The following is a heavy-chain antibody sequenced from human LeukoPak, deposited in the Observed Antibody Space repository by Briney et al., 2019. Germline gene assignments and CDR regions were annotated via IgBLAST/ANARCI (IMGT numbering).Heavy chain of an antibody. CDR3: ARHTTVTPWWYFDL. CDR1: GGTFSSYA. D-gene: IGHD4-17*01. J-gene: IGHJ2*01. Sequence: VASVKVSCKASGGTFSSYAISWVRQAPGQGLEWMGRIIPTLGIANYAQKFQGRVTITADKSTSTAYMELSSLRSEDTAVYYCARHTTVTPWWYFDLWGRGTLVTVSS. CDR2: IIPTLGIA. V-gene: IGHV1-69*04.